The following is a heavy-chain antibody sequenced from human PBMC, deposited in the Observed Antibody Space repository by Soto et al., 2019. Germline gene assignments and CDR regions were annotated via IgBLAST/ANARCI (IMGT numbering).Heavy chain of an antibody. D-gene: IGHD3-22*01. CDR2: IYPGDSDT. V-gene: IGHV5-51*01. Sequence: PGESLKISCKGSGYTFTDYWIGWVRQLPGKGLEWMGIIYPGDSDTRYSPSFQGQVTISADKSISTAYLQWSSLKASDTAMYYCARLRDYYDSSGLDYWGQGTLVTVSS. CDR3: ARLRDYYDSSGLDY. CDR1: GYTFTDYW. J-gene: IGHJ4*02.